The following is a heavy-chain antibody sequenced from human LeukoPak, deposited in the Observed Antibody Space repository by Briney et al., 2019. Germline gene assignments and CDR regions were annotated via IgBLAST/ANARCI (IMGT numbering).Heavy chain of an antibody. J-gene: IGHJ4*02. D-gene: IGHD6-19*01. CDR1: GYSISSGYY. V-gene: IGHV4-38-2*02. CDR3: ARVYSSGWYYFDY. Sequence: SETLSLTCTVSGYSISSGYYWGWIRQPPGKWLEWIGSIYHSGSTYYNPSLKSRVTISVDTSKNQFSLKLSSVTAADTAVYYCARVYSSGWYYFDYWGQGTLVTVSS. CDR2: IYHSGST.